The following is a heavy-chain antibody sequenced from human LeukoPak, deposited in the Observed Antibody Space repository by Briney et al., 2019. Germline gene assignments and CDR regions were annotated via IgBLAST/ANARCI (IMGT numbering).Heavy chain of an antibody. V-gene: IGHV3-23*01. Sequence: PGGSLRLSCAASGFTFSNYALSWVRQAPGKGLEWVSAISGSGDTTYYADPVKGRFTISRDNSKNTLYLQMNSLRVEDTAVYYCAKGGTNTVVVPAAKYWGQGTLVTVSS. CDR3: AKGGTNTVVVPAAKY. CDR2: ISGSGDTT. D-gene: IGHD2-2*01. CDR1: GFTFSNYA. J-gene: IGHJ4*02.